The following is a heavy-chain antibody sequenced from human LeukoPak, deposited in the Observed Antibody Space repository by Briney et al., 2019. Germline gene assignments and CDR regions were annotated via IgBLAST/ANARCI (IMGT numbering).Heavy chain of an antibody. CDR1: GGSISSYY. Sequence: SETLSLTCTVSGGSISSYYWNWIRQPAGKGLEWIGRVYSSGSTNYNPSLKSRVTMSADTSKNQFSLMLTSVTAADTAVYYCARMYSGTYGGIDYWGQGTLVTVSS. CDR2: VYSSGST. J-gene: IGHJ4*02. V-gene: IGHV4-4*07. CDR3: ARMYSGTYGGIDY. D-gene: IGHD1-26*01.